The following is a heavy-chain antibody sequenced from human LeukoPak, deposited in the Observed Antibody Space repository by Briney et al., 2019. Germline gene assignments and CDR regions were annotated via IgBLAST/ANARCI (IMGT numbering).Heavy chain of an antibody. CDR1: GYTLTNYG. CDR3: ARAGAAYGGDPTY. J-gene: IGHJ4*02. Sequence: ASVQVSCKASGYTLTNYGISWVRQAPGQGLELVGWISAYNGGTNYAQKFQGRVTLTTDTSTTTAYMELRSLRSDDTAVYYCARAGAAYGGDPTYWGQGTLVTVSS. V-gene: IGHV1-18*01. D-gene: IGHD4-23*01. CDR2: ISAYNGGT.